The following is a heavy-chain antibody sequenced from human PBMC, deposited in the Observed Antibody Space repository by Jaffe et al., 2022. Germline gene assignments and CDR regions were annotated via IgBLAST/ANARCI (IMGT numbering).Heavy chain of an antibody. V-gene: IGHV3-48*03. J-gene: IGHJ5*02. CDR3: ARDDYCSSTTCYQNNWLDP. D-gene: IGHD2-2*01. CDR1: GFTFSSYE. CDR2: ISSSGSTI. Sequence: EVQLVESGGGLVQPGGSLRLSCVASGFTFSSYEMNWVRQAPGKGLEWVSYISSSGSTIYYADSVKGRFTISRDNAKNSLYLQMNSLRAEDTAVYYCARDDYCSSTTCYQNNWLDPWGQGTLVTVSS.